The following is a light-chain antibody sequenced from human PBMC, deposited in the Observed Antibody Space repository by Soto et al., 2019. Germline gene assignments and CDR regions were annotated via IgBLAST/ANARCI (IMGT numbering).Light chain of an antibody. CDR2: AAS. Sequence: DIQMTQSPSSLSASVGDRVTITCRASQSIDTYLNWYQQKPGKAPKLLIYAASGLHSGVPARFSGSGSGTDFTLTISSLQPEDFATYYCQQSYTTPHFGQGTKLEIK. J-gene: IGKJ2*01. V-gene: IGKV1-39*01. CDR1: QSIDTY. CDR3: QQSYTTPH.